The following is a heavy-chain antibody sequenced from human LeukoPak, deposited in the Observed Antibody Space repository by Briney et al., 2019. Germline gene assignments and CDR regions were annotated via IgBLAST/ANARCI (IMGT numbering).Heavy chain of an antibody. J-gene: IGHJ4*02. V-gene: IGHV1-18*01. CDR2: ISAYNGNT. Sequence: ASVKVSCKASGYTFTSYGISWVRQAPGQGLEWMGWISAYNGNTNYAQKLQGRVTMTTDTSTSTAYMELRSLRSDDTAVYYCARGEYYYDSSGYPDDYWGQGTLVTVSS. CDR3: ARGEYYYDSSGYPDDY. CDR1: GYTFTSYG. D-gene: IGHD3-22*01.